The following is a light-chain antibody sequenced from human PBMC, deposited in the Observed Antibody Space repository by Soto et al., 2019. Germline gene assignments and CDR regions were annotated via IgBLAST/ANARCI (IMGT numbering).Light chain of an antibody. J-gene: IGLJ3*02. Sequence: QSALTQPPSASGSPGQSVTISCTGTSSDVGGYNYVSWYQQHPGKAPKLMIYEVSKRPSGVPDRFSGSKSGNTASLTVSGLQAEDEADYYCSSYAGSTWVFGGGTQLTVL. CDR3: SSYAGSTWV. V-gene: IGLV2-8*01. CDR1: SSDVGGYNY. CDR2: EVS.